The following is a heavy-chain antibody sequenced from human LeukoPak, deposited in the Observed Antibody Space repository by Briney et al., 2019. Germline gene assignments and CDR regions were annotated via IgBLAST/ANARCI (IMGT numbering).Heavy chain of an antibody. D-gene: IGHD2-2*01. V-gene: IGHV3-30*18. CDR2: ISYEGSNK. CDR1: GFSFSSHG. Sequence: QPGGSLRLSCAASGFSFSSHGMHWVRQAPGKGLEWVAVISYEGSNKYYADSVKGRFTISRDNSKNTLYLQMNSLRAEDTAVYYCAKSLNTVVPAAIFGAFDIWGQGTMVTVSS. J-gene: IGHJ3*02. CDR3: AKSLNTVVPAAIFGAFDI.